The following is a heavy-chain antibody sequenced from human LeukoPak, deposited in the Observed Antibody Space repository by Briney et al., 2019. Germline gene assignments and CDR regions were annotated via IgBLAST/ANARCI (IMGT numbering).Heavy chain of an antibody. CDR2: IYYSGST. J-gene: IGHJ4*02. CDR3: ARAARWGRANDY. V-gene: IGHV4-59*01. D-gene: IGHD1-26*01. Sequence: SETLSLTCTVSGGSISSYYWSWIRQPPGKGLEWIGYIYYSGSTNYNPSLKSRVTISVDTSKDQFSLKLSSVTAADTAVYYCARAARWGRANDYWGQGTLVTVSS. CDR1: GGSISSYY.